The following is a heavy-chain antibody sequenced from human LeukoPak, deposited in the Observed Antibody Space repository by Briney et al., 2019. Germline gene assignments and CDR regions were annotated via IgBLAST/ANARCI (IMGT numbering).Heavy chain of an antibody. Sequence: GGSLRLSCAASGFTFSTYWMHWVRQAPGKGLVWVSRIYSDESTTSYAGSVKGRFTISRDNAKNTLYLQMNNLRAEDTAVYFCARSLRFKVGANYFDYWGQGMLVTVSS. V-gene: IGHV3-74*01. CDR3: ARSLRFKVGANYFDY. J-gene: IGHJ4*02. D-gene: IGHD1-26*01. CDR2: IYSDESTT. CDR1: GFTFSTYW.